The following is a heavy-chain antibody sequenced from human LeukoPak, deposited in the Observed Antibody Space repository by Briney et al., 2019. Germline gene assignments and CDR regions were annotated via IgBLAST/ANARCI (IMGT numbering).Heavy chain of an antibody. CDR3: ARLSRITIFGVVTPIFDY. Sequence: SETLSLTCTVSGGSISSGSYYWGWIRQPPGKGLEWIGSIYYSGSTYYNPSLKSRVTISVDTSKNQFSLKLSYVTAADTAVYYCARLSRITIFGVVTPIFDYWGQGTLVTVSS. V-gene: IGHV4-39*01. CDR2: IYYSGST. J-gene: IGHJ4*02. CDR1: GGSISSGSYY. D-gene: IGHD3-3*01.